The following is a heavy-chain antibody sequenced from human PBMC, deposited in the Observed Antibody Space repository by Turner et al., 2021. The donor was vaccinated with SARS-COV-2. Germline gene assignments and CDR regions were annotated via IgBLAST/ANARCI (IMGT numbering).Heavy chain of an antibody. J-gene: IGHJ4*02. CDR2: FCSSGNDT. CDR3: ARRNRETTQKAGSGSPLFYFDY. D-gene: IGHD3-22*01. V-gene: IGHV3-23*01. CDR1: GFLISSDA. Sequence: EVQLLAWGGGLVQPGGSLRLSRAAPGFLISSDAMSWVRLRPGKGLEWVSIFCSSGNDTYNYDPVKGRFTITRDNSKTKLYLQMHSLSAEDAALDYYARRNRETTQKAGSGSPLFYFDYWGQGTLVTVSS.